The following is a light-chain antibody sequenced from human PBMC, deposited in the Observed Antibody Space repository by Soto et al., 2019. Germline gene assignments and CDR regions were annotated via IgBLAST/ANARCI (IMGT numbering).Light chain of an antibody. Sequence: QSALTQPASVSGSPGQSITISCTGTSSDVGGYNYVSWYQQHPGTAPKLMIYAVSNRPSGVSDRFSGSRSGNTASLTISGLQAEDESDYYCISYTSSSTWVFGGGTKLTVL. CDR2: AVS. CDR3: ISYTSSSTWV. J-gene: IGLJ3*02. V-gene: IGLV2-14*01. CDR1: SSDVGGYNY.